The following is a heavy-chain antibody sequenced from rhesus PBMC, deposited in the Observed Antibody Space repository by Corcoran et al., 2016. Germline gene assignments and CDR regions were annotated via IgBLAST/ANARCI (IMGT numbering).Heavy chain of an antibody. J-gene: IGHJ4*01. Sequence: QVQLQESGPGLVKPSETLSLTCSVSGGSISDIYRWSWIRPPPGKGLGWIGYIYGSSTRTSDNPCLKRRVTISKDTAKNQFALKLSSVTAADTAVYYCARERGGTMIVVIPFDYWGQGVLVTVSS. V-gene: IGHV4S10*01. CDR3: ARERGGTMIVVIPFDY. D-gene: IGHD3-28*01. CDR2: IYGSSTRT. CDR1: GGSISDIYR.